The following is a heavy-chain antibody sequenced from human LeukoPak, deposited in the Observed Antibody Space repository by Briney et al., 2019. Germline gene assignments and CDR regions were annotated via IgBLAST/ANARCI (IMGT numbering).Heavy chain of an antibody. J-gene: IGHJ3*02. Sequence: SETLSLTCAVYGGSFSGYYWSWIRQPPGKGLEWIGEINHSGSTNYNPSLKSRVTISVDTSKNQFSLKLSSVTAADTAVYYCAREPCSDYGGNSRRLDIWGQGTMVTVSS. CDR1: GGSFSGYY. V-gene: IGHV4-34*01. D-gene: IGHD4-23*01. CDR3: AREPCSDYGGNSRRLDI. CDR2: INHSGST.